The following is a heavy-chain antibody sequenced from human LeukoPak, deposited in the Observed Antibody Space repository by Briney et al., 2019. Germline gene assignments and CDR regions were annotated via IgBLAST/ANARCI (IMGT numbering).Heavy chain of an antibody. D-gene: IGHD3-22*01. V-gene: IGHV4-59*12. J-gene: IGHJ6*03. CDR3: ARALMDYDSSGYYYYYYYYMDV. Sequence: SETLSLTCTVSGGSISSSYWSLIRQLPGKGLEWIAYIHYSGSTNYNPSLKSRVTISVDTSKNQFSLKLSSVTAADTAVYYCARALMDYDSSGYYYYYYYYMDVWGKGTTVTISS. CDR2: IHYSGST. CDR1: GGSISSSY.